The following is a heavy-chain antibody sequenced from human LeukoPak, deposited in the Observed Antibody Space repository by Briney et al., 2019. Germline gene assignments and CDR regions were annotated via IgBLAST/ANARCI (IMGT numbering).Heavy chain of an antibody. V-gene: IGHV3-13*01. J-gene: IGHJ6*02. Sequence: GGSLRLSCAASGFTFSSYDMHWVRQATGKGLEGVSAIGTAGDKYYPGSVKGRFTISRENAKNSLYLQMNSLRAGDTAVYYCARDQTYYDFWSGYYNPRYGMDVWGQGTTVTVSS. CDR2: IGTAGDK. CDR1: GFTFSSYD. CDR3: ARDQTYYDFWSGYYNPRYGMDV. D-gene: IGHD3-3*01.